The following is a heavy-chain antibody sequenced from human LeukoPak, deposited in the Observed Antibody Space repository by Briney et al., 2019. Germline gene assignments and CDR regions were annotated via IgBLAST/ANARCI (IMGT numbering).Heavy chain of an antibody. J-gene: IGHJ4*02. CDR1: GFTFDDYA. V-gene: IGHV3-9*01. CDR3: AKDSGGYYDSSCYFDY. CDR2: ISWNSGSI. D-gene: IGHD3-22*01. Sequence: GRSLRLSCAASGFTFDDYAMRWVRQAPGKGLEWVSGISWNSGSIGYADSVKGRFTISRDNAKISLYLQMNSLRAEDTALYYCAKDSGGYYDSSCYFDYWGQGTLVTVSS.